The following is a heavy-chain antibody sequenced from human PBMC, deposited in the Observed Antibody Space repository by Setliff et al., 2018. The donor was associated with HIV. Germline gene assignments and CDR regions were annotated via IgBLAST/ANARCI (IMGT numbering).Heavy chain of an antibody. CDR2: ISTYDLCE. D-gene: IGHD7-27*01. CDR3: ARQLSNSLDY. V-gene: IGHV1-2*02. J-gene: IGHJ4*02. Sequence: GAAVKVSCKASVYTFIDYIIHWVRQAPGQGPAWMGWISTYDLCERTSQRFQGRVTMTRDNSINTAYLELSGLRSDDTAMYYCARQLSNSLDYWGQGTLVTVSS. CDR1: VYTFIDYI.